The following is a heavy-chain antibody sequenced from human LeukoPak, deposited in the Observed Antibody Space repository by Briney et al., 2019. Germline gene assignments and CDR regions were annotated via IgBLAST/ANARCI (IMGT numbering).Heavy chain of an antibody. CDR3: ARANLWFGELGWIDP. V-gene: IGHV7-4-1*02. CDR2: INTNTGNP. Sequence: ASVKVSCKASGYTFTSYSMNWVRQAPGQGLEWMGWINTNTGNPTYAQGFTGRFVFSLDTSVSTAYLQISSLKADDTAVYYCARANLWFGELGWIDPWGQGTQVSVSS. CDR1: GYTFTSYS. J-gene: IGHJ5*02. D-gene: IGHD3-10*01.